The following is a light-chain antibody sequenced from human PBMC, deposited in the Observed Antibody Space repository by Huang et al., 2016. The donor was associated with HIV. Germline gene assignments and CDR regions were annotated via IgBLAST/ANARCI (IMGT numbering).Light chain of an antibody. CDR3: QQYDNLLT. CDR1: QDISNY. V-gene: IGKV1-33*01. J-gene: IGKJ3*01. CDR2: DES. Sequence: DIQMTQSPSSLSASVGDRVTITCQAGQDISNYLNWYQQKPGKAPKLLIYDESNLETGVPSRVSGSGSGTDFTFTISSLQPEDIATYYCQQYDNLLTFGPGTKVDIK.